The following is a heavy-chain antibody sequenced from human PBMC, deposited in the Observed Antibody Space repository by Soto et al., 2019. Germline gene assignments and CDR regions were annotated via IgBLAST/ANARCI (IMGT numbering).Heavy chain of an antibody. Sequence: QLQLQESGSGLVKPSQTLSLTCAVSGGSISSGGYSWSWIRQPPGKGLEWIGYIYHSGSTYYNTSLKSRATISVDRSKNPFSLKLSSVTAAEPSVYYCARVPSPWGQGTLVTVSS. V-gene: IGHV4-30-2*01. J-gene: IGHJ5*02. CDR1: GGSISSGGYS. CDR3: ARVPSP. CDR2: IYHSGST.